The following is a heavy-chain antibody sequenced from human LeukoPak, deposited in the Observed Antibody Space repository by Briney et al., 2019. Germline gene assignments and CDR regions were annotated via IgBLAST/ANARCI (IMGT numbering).Heavy chain of an antibody. CDR2: ISYDGSNK. Sequence: GGSLRLSCAASGFTFSSYAMHWVRQAPGKGLEWVAVISYDGSNKYYADSVKGRFTISRDNAKNSLYLQMNSLRAEDTAVYYCARNSHDSSGYYVVPIDYWGQGALVTVSS. D-gene: IGHD3-22*01. CDR3: ARNSHDSSGYYVVPIDY. V-gene: IGHV3-30-3*01. CDR1: GFTFSSYA. J-gene: IGHJ4*02.